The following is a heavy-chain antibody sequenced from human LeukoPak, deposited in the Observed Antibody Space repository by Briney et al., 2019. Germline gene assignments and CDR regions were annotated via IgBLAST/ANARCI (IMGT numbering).Heavy chain of an antibody. CDR3: ARDSSSGWYSDYYGMDV. V-gene: IGHV1-69*05. Sequence: SVKVSCKASGGTFSSYAISWVRQAPGQGLEWMGGIIPIFGTANYAQKFQGRVTITTDESTSTAYMELSSLRSEDTAVYYCARDSSSGWYSDYYGMDVWGQGTTVTVSS. D-gene: IGHD6-19*01. CDR2: IIPIFGTA. J-gene: IGHJ6*02. CDR1: GGTFSSYA.